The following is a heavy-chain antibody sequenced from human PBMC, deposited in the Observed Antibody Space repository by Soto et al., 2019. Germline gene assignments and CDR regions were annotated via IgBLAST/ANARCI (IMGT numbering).Heavy chain of an antibody. CDR1: GYTFTSYG. J-gene: IGHJ5*02. CDR2: ISAYNGNT. V-gene: IGHV1-18*01. CDR3: AREAIAVAGEVWLDP. D-gene: IGHD6-19*01. Sequence: ASVKVSCKASGYTFTSYGISWVRQAPGQGLEWMGWISAYNGNTNYAQKLQGRVTMTTDTSTSTAYMELRSLSSDDTAVYYCAREAIAVAGEVWLDPWGQGTMVTVSS.